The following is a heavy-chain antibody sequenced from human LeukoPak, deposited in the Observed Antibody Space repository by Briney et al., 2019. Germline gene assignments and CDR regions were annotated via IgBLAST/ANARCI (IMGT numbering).Heavy chain of an antibody. CDR1: GGSISSSSCF. V-gene: IGHV4-39*01. CDR3: ATHCADSFY. D-gene: IGHD4-17*01. J-gene: IGHJ4*02. Sequence: SETLSLTCTVSGGSISSSSCFWGWIRQPPRKGLEWTASVSDTGSTYYNPSLPSLKSRVSISADTSKNQFSLKLTSVTAADTALFYCATHCADSFYWGQGTLVTVSS. CDR2: VSDTGST.